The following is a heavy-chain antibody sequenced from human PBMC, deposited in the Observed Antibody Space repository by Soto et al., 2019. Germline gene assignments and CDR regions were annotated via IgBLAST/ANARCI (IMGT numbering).Heavy chain of an antibody. CDR3: ASSVYGEYVVRLDY. D-gene: IGHD4-17*01. Sequence: PSETLSLTGTVSGGSISSYYWSWIRQPAGKGLEWIGRIYTSGSTNYNPSLKSRVTMSVDTSKNQFSLKLSSVTAADTAVYYCASSVYGEYVVRLDYWGQGTLVTVSS. CDR1: GGSISSYY. J-gene: IGHJ4*02. V-gene: IGHV4-4*07. CDR2: IYTSGST.